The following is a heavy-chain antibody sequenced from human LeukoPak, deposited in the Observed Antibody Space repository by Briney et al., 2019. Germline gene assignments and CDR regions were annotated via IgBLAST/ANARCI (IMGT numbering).Heavy chain of an antibody. J-gene: IGHJ3*02. Sequence: TSETLSLTCTVSGGSISNYYWSWIRQPPGKGLEWIGYFYYSGSTSYNPSLKSRVTISVATSKNQFSLKLSSVTAADTAVYYCAKGGIRSGAFDIWGQGTRVTVSS. V-gene: IGHV4-59*01. CDR1: GGSISNYY. CDR3: AKGGIRSGAFDI. D-gene: IGHD6-13*01. CDR2: FYYSGST.